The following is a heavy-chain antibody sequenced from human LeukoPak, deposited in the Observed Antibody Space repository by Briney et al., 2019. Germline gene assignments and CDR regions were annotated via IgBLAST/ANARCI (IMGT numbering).Heavy chain of an antibody. J-gene: IGHJ4*02. CDR3: ARGASEFGESLGYYFDY. CDR1: GYTFTSYG. D-gene: IGHD3-10*01. V-gene: IGHV1-18*04. CDR2: IIAYNGNT. Sequence: ASVKVSCKASGYTFTSYGISWVRHAPGQGLEWMGCIIAYNGNTKYAQKIQGRVTMTTETSTRTAYMELRSMSCEATAVYYVARGASEFGESLGYYFDYWGQGTLVTVSS.